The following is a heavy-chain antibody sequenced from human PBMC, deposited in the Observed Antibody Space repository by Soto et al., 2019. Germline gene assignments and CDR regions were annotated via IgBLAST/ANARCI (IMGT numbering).Heavy chain of an antibody. Sequence: PSETMSLTCTVSGGSISSGVNYWSWIRQHPGKGLEWIGHIYHSGCAYYHPSLKSRVAISLDTSKNQFSLRLTSVTAADTGVYFCARDSRREVDSGGYYYYDMDVWGQGTTVTVSS. CDR1: GGSISSGVNY. CDR3: ARDSRREVDSGGYYYYDMDV. D-gene: IGHD3-22*01. V-gene: IGHV4-31*03. CDR2: IYHSGCA. J-gene: IGHJ6*02.